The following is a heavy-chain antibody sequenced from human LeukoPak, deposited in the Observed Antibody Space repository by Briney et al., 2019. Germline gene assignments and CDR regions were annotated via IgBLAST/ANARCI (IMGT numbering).Heavy chain of an antibody. J-gene: IGHJ4*02. CDR1: GFTFSSYG. V-gene: IGHV3-33*01. CDR3: ARWGGWYVYYFDY. CDR2: IWYDGSNK. D-gene: IGHD6-19*01. Sequence: GRSQRLSCAASGFTFSSYGMHWVRQAPGKGLEWVAVIWYDGSNKYYADSVKGRFTISRDNSKNTLYLQINSLRAEDTAVYYCARWGGWYVYYFDYWGQGTLVTVSS.